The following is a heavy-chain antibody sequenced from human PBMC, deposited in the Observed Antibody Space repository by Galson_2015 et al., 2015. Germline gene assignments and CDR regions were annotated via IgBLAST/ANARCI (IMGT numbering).Heavy chain of an antibody. J-gene: IGHJ6*03. CDR3: ARDPSFYDFSSGSSGYYYFMDV. CDR2: ISYDGKNK. CDR1: GFTFRSYG. Sequence: SLRLSCAASGFTFRSYGMHWVRQAPGKGLEWMAVISYDGKNKFFADSVKGRFTVSRDNSKNTLYLQMNSLRAEDTAMYYCARDPSFYDFSSGSSGYYYFMDVWGRWTTVTVSS. D-gene: IGHD3/OR15-3a*01. V-gene: IGHV3-33*01.